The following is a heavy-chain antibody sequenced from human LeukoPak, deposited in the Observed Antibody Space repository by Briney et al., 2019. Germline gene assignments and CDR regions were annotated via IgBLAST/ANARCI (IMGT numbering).Heavy chain of an antibody. Sequence: RGALRLYCAASGFACSSEAMSWVRQAPGKGLEWVSTISSSGDSTYYVDSVKGRCTVSRYNSKNPGFLQMNSLRAEDTAVYYCFFVKQKTAYEIFGYWGQGTLVTVSS. V-gene: IGHV3-23*01. CDR2: ISSSGDST. J-gene: IGHJ4*02. CDR3: FFVKQKTAYEIFGY. D-gene: IGHD3-3*01. CDR1: GFACSSEA.